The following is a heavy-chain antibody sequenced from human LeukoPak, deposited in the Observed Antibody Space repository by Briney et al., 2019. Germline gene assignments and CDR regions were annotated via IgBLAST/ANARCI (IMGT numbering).Heavy chain of an antibody. J-gene: IGHJ6*02. V-gene: IGHV3-23*01. CDR3: ARGRKYSYGTYYYGLDV. Sequence: GGSLRLSCAAFGFTFSNYAMSWVRQAPGKGLEWVSAISGNGGSTYYTDSVKGRFTISRDNTKNTLYLQMNSLRAEDTAVYYCARGRKYSYGTYYYGLDVWGQGTTVTVSS. CDR1: GFTFSNYA. CDR2: ISGNGGST. D-gene: IGHD5-18*01.